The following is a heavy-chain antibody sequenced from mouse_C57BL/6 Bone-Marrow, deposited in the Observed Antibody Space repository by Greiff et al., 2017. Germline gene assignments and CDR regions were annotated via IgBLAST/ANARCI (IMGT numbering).Heavy chain of an antibody. D-gene: IGHD4-1*01. Sequence: QVQLQQSGAELVRPGTSVKMSCTASGYTFTNYWIGWAKQRPGHGLEWIGDIYPGGGYTNYNETFKGKATLTADKSSSTAYMQFSSLTSEDSAIYYCARSLWDLFDYWGQGTTLTVSS. CDR1: GYTFTNYW. CDR2: IYPGGGYT. CDR3: ARSLWDLFDY. V-gene: IGHV1-63*01. J-gene: IGHJ2*01.